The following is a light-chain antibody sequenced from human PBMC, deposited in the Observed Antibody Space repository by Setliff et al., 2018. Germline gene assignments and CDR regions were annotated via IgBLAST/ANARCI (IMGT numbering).Light chain of an antibody. J-gene: IGLJ2*01. CDR3: AAWDDSLSGRVI. V-gene: IGLV1-44*01. Sequence: QSALTQPPSASATPGQRVTISCSGSNSNIGSRNVNWYQQLPGTAPKLLIHKNNQRPSGVPDRFSGSKSGTSASLAISGLQSEDEADYYCAAWDDSLSGRVIFGGGTKVTVL. CDR1: NSNIGSRN. CDR2: KNN.